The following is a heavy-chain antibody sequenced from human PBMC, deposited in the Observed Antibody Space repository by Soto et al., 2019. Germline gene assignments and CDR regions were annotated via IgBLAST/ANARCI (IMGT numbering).Heavy chain of an antibody. V-gene: IGHV1-2*02. D-gene: IGHD2-2*01. Sequence: QVQLVQSGAEVKKPGASVTVSCEASGYTFIAHFIHWVRQAPGEGLEWMVWIYPDTGGTNYAQKFRDRVTMTRDTSVSTAYMEVNGLKSADTAVYYCVRAQARQLLLAWFDAWGQGTLVTVSS. CDR1: GYTFIAHF. CDR2: IYPDTGGT. CDR3: VRAQARQLLLAWFDA. J-gene: IGHJ5*02.